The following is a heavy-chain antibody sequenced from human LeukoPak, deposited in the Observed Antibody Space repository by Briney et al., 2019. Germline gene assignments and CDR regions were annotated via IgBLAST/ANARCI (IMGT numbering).Heavy chain of an antibody. V-gene: IGHV4-38-2*02. D-gene: IGHD3-16*01. CDR1: GYSISSGYD. CDR2: IYHSGST. Sequence: SESLSLTCTVSGYSISSGYDWGLVRQPPGKGLEGIGSIYHSGSTYYNPSLKSRVTISVDTSKNQFSLKLSSVTAADTAVYYCARSLGEFDYWGQGTLVTVSS. J-gene: IGHJ4*02. CDR3: ARSLGEFDY.